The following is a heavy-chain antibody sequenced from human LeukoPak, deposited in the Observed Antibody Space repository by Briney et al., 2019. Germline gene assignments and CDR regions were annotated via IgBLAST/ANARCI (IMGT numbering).Heavy chain of an antibody. V-gene: IGHV3-7*01. J-gene: IGHJ4*02. CDR1: GFTLSSHW. D-gene: IGHD1-26*01. CDR3: ARWEIRGSAHQLDY. CDR2: IKQDGSEK. Sequence: GGSLRFSCAASGFTLSSHWMNWVRQAPGKGLEWVADIKQDGSEKYYVGSVKGRFTISRDNAKNSMYLQMNSLRAEDTAVYYCARWEIRGSAHQLDYWGRGTLVTVSS.